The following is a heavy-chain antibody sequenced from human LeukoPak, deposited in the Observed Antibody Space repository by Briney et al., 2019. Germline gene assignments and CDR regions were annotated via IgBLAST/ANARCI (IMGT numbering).Heavy chain of an antibody. Sequence: SETLSLTCTVSGGSISSSSYYWGWIRQPPGKGLEWIGSIYYSGSTYYNPSLKSRVTISVDTSKNQFSLKLSSVTAADTAVYYCARHKGEVQQLVRSWSFDYWGQGTLVTVSS. J-gene: IGHJ4*02. CDR2: IYYSGST. CDR1: GGSISSSSYY. V-gene: IGHV4-39*01. D-gene: IGHD6-13*01. CDR3: ARHKGEVQQLVRSWSFDY.